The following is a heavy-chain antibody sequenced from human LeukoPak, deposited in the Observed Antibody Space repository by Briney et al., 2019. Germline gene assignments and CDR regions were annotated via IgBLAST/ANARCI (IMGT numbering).Heavy chain of an antibody. CDR2: IYTSGST. CDR3: ARAKQSGGFDY. V-gene: IGHV4-61*02. J-gene: IGHJ4*02. D-gene: IGHD6-25*01. Sequence: SQTLSLTCTVSVGSISSGSYYWRWIRQPAGKGLEWIGRIYTSGSTNYNPSLKSRVTISVDTSKNQFSLKLSSVTAADTAVYYCARAKQSGGFDYWGQGTLVTVSS. CDR1: VGSISSGSYY.